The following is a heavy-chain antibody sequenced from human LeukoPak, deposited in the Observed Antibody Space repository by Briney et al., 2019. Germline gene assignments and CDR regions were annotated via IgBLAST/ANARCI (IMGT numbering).Heavy chain of an antibody. CDR3: AKDLYRVGEFDAFDI. D-gene: IGHD3-10*01. Sequence: QPGGSLRLSCAASGFTFDDYAMHWVRQTPGKGLEWVSGINWNSGRRGYADSVKGRFTISRDNAKNSLYLQMNSLRAEDTALYYCAKDLYRVGEFDAFDIWGQGTMVTVSS. V-gene: IGHV3-9*01. CDR1: GFTFDDYA. CDR2: INWNSGRR. J-gene: IGHJ3*02.